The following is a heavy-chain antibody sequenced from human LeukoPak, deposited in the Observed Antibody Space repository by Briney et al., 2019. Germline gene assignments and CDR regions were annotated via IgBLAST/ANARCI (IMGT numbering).Heavy chain of an antibody. J-gene: IGHJ6*03. V-gene: IGHV3-21*01. CDR3: AKDGSMPWGYYMDV. CDR2: ISTSSSYI. D-gene: IGHD2/OR15-2a*01. Sequence: GGSLRLSCAASGFTFSSYEMNWVRQAPGKGLEWVSFISTSSSYIYYADSVKGRFTISRDNAKNSLYLEMNSLRAEDTAVYYCAKDGSMPWGYYMDVWGKGTTVTISS. CDR1: GFTFSSYE.